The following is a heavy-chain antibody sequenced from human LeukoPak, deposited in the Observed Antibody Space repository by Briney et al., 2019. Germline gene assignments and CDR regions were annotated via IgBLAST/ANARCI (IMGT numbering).Heavy chain of an antibody. CDR2: IYRGGTI. Sequence: GGSLRLSCAASGFTVSNNFMSWVRQAPGKGLEWVSVIYRGGTIYYADSVRGGFTISRDNSKNTLYLQMNSLRAEDTAVYYCGGGDGHNHGDYWGQGTLVTVSS. J-gene: IGHJ4*02. V-gene: IGHV3-53*01. CDR1: GFTVSNNF. CDR3: GGGDGHNHGDY. D-gene: IGHD5-24*01.